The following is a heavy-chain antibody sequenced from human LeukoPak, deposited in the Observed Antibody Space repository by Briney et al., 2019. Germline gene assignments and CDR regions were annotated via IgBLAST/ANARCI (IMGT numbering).Heavy chain of an antibody. Sequence: TGGSLRLSCAASGFTFSSYSMNWVRQAPGKGLEWVSSISSSSSYIYYADSVKGRFTISRDNAKNSLYLQMNSLRAEDTAVYYCARDSKFVGATLAFDIWGQGTMVTVSS. CDR3: ARDSKFVGATLAFDI. J-gene: IGHJ3*02. V-gene: IGHV3-21*01. CDR2: ISSSSSYI. D-gene: IGHD1-26*01. CDR1: GFTFSSYS.